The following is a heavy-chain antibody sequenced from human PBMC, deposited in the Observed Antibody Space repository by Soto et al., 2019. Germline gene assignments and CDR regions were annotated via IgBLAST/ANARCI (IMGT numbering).Heavy chain of an antibody. J-gene: IGHJ6*02. D-gene: IGHD6-19*01. Sequence: GGSLRLSCAASGFTFRNAWMSWVRQAPGKGLEWVGRIKSKTDGGTTDYAAPVKGRFIISRDDSKNTLYLQMNSLKTEDTAVYYCTTDRDSGWYFAGYYYYGMDVWGQGTTVTVSS. CDR2: IKSKTDGGTT. CDR1: GFTFRNAW. CDR3: TTDRDSGWYFAGYYYYGMDV. V-gene: IGHV3-15*01.